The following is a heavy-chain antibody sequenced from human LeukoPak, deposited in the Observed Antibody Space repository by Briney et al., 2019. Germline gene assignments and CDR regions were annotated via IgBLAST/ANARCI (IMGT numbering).Heavy chain of an antibody. D-gene: IGHD2-2*01. Sequence: ASVKVSCKASGYTFASYDINWVRQATGQGLEWMGWMNPNSGNTGYAQKFQGRVTITRNTSISTAYMELSSLRSEDTAVYYCARAPIVVVPAAMGFDPWGQGTLVTVSS. J-gene: IGHJ5*02. CDR1: GYTFASYD. V-gene: IGHV1-8*03. CDR3: ARAPIVVVPAAMGFDP. CDR2: MNPNSGNT.